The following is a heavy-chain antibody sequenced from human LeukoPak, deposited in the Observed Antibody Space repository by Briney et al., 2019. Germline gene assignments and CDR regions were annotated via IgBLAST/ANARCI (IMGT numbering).Heavy chain of an antibody. CDR3: AREQELLWFGELLYYYYMDV. J-gene: IGHJ6*03. CDR2: IYYSGST. Sequence: PSETLSLTCTVSGGSISSYYWSWIRQPPGKGLEWIGYIYYSGSTNYNPSLKSRVTISVDTSKNQFSLKLSSVTAADTAVYYCAREQELLWFGELLYYYYMDVWGKGTTVTISS. D-gene: IGHD3-10*01. CDR1: GGSISSYY. V-gene: IGHV4-59*12.